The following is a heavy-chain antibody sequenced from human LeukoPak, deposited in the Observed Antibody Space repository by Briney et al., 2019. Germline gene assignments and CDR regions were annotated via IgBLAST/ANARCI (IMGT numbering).Heavy chain of an antibody. CDR1: GGTFSSYA. CDR3: AVNAQGDDSLDY. CDR2: IIPILGIA. D-gene: IGHD3-22*01. J-gene: IGHJ4*02. V-gene: IGHV1-69*04. Sequence: GASVKVSCKASGGTFSSYAISWVRQAPGQGLERMGRIIPILGIANYAQKFQGRVSITADKSTSTAYMELGSLRSEDTAVYYCAVNAQGDDSLDYWGQGTLVTVSS.